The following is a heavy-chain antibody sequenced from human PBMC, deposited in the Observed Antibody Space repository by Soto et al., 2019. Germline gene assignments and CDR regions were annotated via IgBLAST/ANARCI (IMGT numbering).Heavy chain of an antibody. Sequence: QITLKESGPTLVKPTQTLTLTCTFSGFSLSTSGVGVTWIRQPPGKALEWLALIYWDDDKRYSPSLKNRLTITKDTSKNGVGLRINNMDPVDTATYYCAHYDYGGLVYWGEGALVTVSS. J-gene: IGHJ4*02. V-gene: IGHV2-5*02. D-gene: IGHD4-17*01. CDR3: AHYDYGGLVY. CDR2: IYWDDDK. CDR1: GFSLSTSGVG.